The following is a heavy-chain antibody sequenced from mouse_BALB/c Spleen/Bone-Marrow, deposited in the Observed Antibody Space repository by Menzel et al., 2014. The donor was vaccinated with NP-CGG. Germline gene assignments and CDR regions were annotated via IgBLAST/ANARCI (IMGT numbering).Heavy chain of an antibody. CDR3: TRQRSWDHYAMDY. CDR1: GFTFSTYG. V-gene: IGHV5-6*01. D-gene: IGHD1-1*01. CDR2: ISSGGGYT. J-gene: IGHJ4*01. Sequence: EVQGVESGGDLVKPGGSLKLSCAASGFTFSTYGMSWVRQTPDKRLEWVATISSGGGYTYYPDSVKGRFTISRDNANNTLSLQMNNMKSESTAMYYCTRQRSWDHYAMDYWGQGTSVTVSS.